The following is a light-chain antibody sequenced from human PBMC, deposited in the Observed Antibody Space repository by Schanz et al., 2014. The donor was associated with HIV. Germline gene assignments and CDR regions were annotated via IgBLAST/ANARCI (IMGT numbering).Light chain of an antibody. V-gene: IGKV1-12*01. CDR2: SAS. Sequence: DIQMTQSPSSVSASVGDRVIITCRASQDISNWLAWYQQRPGKAPKLLIYSASTLQSGVPSRFSGSGSGTDFTLTNSSLQPEDVATYYCQKYNSAPPLTFGGGTKVEIK. CDR3: QKYNSAPPLT. J-gene: IGKJ4*01. CDR1: QDISNW.